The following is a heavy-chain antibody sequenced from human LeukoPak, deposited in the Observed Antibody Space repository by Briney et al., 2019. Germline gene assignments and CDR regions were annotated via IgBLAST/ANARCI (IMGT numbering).Heavy chain of an antibody. CDR1: GFTFSSYA. V-gene: IGHV3-11*01. CDR2: ISSSGSTI. Sequence: PGGSLRLSCAASGFTFSSYAMSWIRQAPGKGLEWVSYISSSGSTIYYADSVKGRFTISRDNAKNSLYLQMNSLKTEDTAVYYCTRVLAAAANALDIWGQGTMVTVSS. D-gene: IGHD6-13*01. J-gene: IGHJ3*02. CDR3: TRVLAAAANALDI.